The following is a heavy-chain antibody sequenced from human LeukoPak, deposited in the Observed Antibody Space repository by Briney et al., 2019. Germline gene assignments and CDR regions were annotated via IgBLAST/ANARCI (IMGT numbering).Heavy chain of an antibody. J-gene: IGHJ4*02. D-gene: IGHD4-11*01. CDR1: RFTFRGCS. V-gene: IGHV3-30-3*01. CDR3: SRNPMTKYYFDY. CDR2: VSFNGSEA. Sequence: GGSLRLSCAGSRFTFRGCSVHWVRQAPGKGLEWVAFVSFNGSEAYYADSVKGRFIISRDNSKNTLYLQMNSLRPEDTAVYFCSRNPMTKYYFDYWGQGTLVTVSS.